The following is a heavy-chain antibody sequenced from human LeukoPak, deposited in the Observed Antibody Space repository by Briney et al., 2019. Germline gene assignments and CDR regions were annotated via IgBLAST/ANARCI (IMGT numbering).Heavy chain of an antibody. J-gene: IGHJ5*02. V-gene: IGHV4-34*01. D-gene: IGHD3-10*01. CDR2: INHSGST. Sequence: SETLSLTCAVYGGSLSGYYWSWIRQPPGKGLEWIGEINHSGSTNYNPSLKSRVTISVDTSKNQFSLKLSSVTAADTAVYYCARAYYGSGSYRLNWFDPWGQGTLVTVSS. CDR1: GGSLSGYY. CDR3: ARAYYGSGSYRLNWFDP.